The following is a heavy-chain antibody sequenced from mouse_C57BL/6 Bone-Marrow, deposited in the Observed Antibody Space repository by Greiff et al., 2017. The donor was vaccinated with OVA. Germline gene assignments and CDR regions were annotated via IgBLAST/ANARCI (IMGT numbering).Heavy chain of an antibody. Sequence: EVMLVESGGGLVKPGGSLKLSCAASGFTFSSYAMSWVRQTPEKRLEWVATISDGGSYTYYPDNVKGRFTISRDNAKNNLYLQMSHLKSEDTAMYYCARLGYDYDEGYYFDYWSQGTTLTVSS. CDR1: GFTFSSYA. D-gene: IGHD2-4*01. CDR2: ISDGGSYT. V-gene: IGHV5-4*03. CDR3: ARLGYDYDEGYYFDY. J-gene: IGHJ2*01.